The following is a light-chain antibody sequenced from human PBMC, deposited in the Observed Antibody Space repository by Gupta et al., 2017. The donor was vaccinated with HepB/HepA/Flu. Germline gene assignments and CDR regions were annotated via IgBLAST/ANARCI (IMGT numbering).Light chain of an antibody. CDR1: SSDVGGSKY. V-gene: IGLV2-14*03. CDR3: SSYTSITTSVI. CDR2: DVS. J-gene: IGLJ2*01. Sequence: QSALTQPASVSGSPGQSITIHCIGTSSDVGGSKYVSWYQQLPGKAPKLMIYDVSSRPSGVSNRFSGSKTGNTASLTISGLQAEDEADYYCSSYTSITTSVIFGGGTKLTVL.